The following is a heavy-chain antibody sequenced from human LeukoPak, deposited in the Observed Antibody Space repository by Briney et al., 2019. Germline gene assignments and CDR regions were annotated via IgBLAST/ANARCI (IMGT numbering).Heavy chain of an antibody. CDR1: GFNFSSYA. J-gene: IGHJ4*02. V-gene: IGHV3-23*01. Sequence: GSLRLSCAASGFNFSSYAMSWVRQAPGKRLEWVSTISGSGGSTYYADSVKGRFTISRDNSKNTLYVQMNSLRAEDTAVYYCAKDLPGFFDYWGQGTLVTVSS. CDR2: ISGSGGST. CDR3: AKDLPGFFDY.